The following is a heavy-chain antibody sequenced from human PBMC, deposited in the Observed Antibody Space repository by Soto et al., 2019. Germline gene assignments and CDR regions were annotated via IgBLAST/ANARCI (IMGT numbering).Heavy chain of an antibody. CDR2: INAGNGNT. J-gene: IGHJ5*02. CDR3: ARRGYTALFLSFAP. D-gene: IGHD5-18*01. Sequence: QVQLVQSGAEVKKPGASVKVSCKASGYTFTSYAMHWVRQAPGQRLEWMGWINAGNGNTKYSQKFEGRVTITRDTSASTDYMELSSLRSEDRAVYYCARRGYTALFLSFAPWGQGTLVTVSS. V-gene: IGHV1-3*01. CDR1: GYTFTSYA.